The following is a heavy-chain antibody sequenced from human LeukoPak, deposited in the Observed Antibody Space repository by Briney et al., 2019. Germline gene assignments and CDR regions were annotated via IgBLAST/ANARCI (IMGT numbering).Heavy chain of an antibody. V-gene: IGHV3-48*03. Sequence: PGGSLRLSCAASGFTFSSYEMNWVRQAPGKGLEWVSYSSSSGSTIYYGDSVKGRFTISRDNAKNSLYLQMNSLRAEDTAVYYCATGSVGSTTREFDYWGQGALVTVSS. CDR2: SSSSGSTI. D-gene: IGHD1-26*01. CDR3: ATGSVGSTTREFDY. CDR1: GFTFSSYE. J-gene: IGHJ4*02.